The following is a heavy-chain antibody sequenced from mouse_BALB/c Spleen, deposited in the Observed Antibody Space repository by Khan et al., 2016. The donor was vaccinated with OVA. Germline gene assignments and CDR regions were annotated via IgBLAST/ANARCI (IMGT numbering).Heavy chain of an antibody. D-gene: IGHD2-14*01. Sequence: QVQLQQSGAELVKPGASVKLSCKASGYTFTSYDINWVRQRPEQGLEWIGWMFPGDGSTKYNENFKGKATLTTDKSSSTAYMQLSRLTSEDAGDYGGARGGYGGFAYWGQGTLVTVS. CDR3: ARGGYGGFAY. CDR2: MFPGDGST. J-gene: IGHJ3*01. CDR1: GYTFTSYD. V-gene: IGHV1-85*01.